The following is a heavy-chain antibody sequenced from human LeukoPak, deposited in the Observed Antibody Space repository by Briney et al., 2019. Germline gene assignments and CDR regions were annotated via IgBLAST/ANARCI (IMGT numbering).Heavy chain of an antibody. V-gene: IGHV1-18*04. D-gene: IGHD6-13*01. CDR2: MNPNSGNT. J-gene: IGHJ5*02. CDR1: GYTFTGYY. Sequence: GASVKVSCKASGYTFTGYYMHWVRQAPGQGLEWMGWMNPNSGNTGYAQKLQGRVTMTTDTSTSTAYMELRSLRSDDTAVYYCAQGIAAAGTRPSWFDPWGQGTLVTVSS. CDR3: AQGIAAAGTRPSWFDP.